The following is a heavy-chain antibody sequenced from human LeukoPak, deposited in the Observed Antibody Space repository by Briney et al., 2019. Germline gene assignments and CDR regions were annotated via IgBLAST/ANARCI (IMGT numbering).Heavy chain of an antibody. D-gene: IGHD3-22*01. CDR2: IIPILGIA. V-gene: IGHV1-69*04. J-gene: IGHJ4*02. CDR1: GYTFTDYY. Sequence: ASVKISCKVSGYTFTDYYMHWVQQAPGKGLEWMGRIIPILGIANYAQKFQGRVTITADKSTSTAYMELSSLRSEDTAVYYCARDRPHPYYYDSSGYYYWGQGTLVTVSS. CDR3: ARDRPHPYYYDSSGYYY.